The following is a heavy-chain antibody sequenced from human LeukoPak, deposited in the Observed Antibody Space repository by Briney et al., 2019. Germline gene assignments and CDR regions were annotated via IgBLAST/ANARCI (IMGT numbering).Heavy chain of an antibody. CDR2: ISGSTSAT. CDR1: GFTFSSCG. Sequence: GALRPSCAASGFTFSSCGLTWVRQAPGKGLEWVSGISGSTSATYFADSVKGRFTISRDNSKNTLYLQMNSLRAEDTAMYYCAKTYGGTWFLDYWGQGTLVTVSS. J-gene: IGHJ4*02. V-gene: IGHV3-23*01. D-gene: IGHD6-13*01. CDR3: AKTYGGTWFLDY.